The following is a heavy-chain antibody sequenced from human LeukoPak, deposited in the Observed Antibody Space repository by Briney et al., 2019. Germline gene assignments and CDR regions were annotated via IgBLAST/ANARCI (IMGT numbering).Heavy chain of an antibody. J-gene: IGHJ6*02. D-gene: IGHD6-6*01. CDR3: ASDAYSSSSDRSTYGMDV. Sequence: PSETLSLTCAVYGGSFSGYYWSWIRQPPGKGLEWIGEINHSGSTNYNPSLKSRVTISVDTSKNQFSLKLSSVTAADTAVYYCASDAYSSSSDRSTYGMDVWGQGTTVTVSS. CDR2: INHSGST. CDR1: GGSFSGYY. V-gene: IGHV4-34*01.